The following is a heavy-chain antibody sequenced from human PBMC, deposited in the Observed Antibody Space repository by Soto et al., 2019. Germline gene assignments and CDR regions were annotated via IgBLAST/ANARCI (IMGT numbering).Heavy chain of an antibody. CDR2: IYYSGST. D-gene: IGHD4-17*01. CDR3: ASFLTVTWSYFDY. Sequence: SETLSLTCTVSGGSISSGDHYWSWIRQPPGKGLEWIGYIYYSGSTYYNPSLKSRVTISVDTSKNQFSLKLSSVTAADTAVYYCASFLTVTWSYFDYWGQGTLVTVSS. V-gene: IGHV4-30-4*01. CDR1: GGSISSGDHY. J-gene: IGHJ4*02.